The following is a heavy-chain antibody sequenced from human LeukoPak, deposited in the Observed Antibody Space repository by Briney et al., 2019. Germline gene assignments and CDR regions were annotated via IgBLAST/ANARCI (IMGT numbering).Heavy chain of an antibody. V-gene: IGHV3-21*01. Sequence: GSLRLSCAASGFAFSTYNMNWVRQSPGKGLEWVASISSTSTYIYYAESVEGRFTISRDNAKNPVYLQMNSLRAEDTAVYYCAREVWQYDSSGLNDYWGQGTLVTVSS. CDR2: ISSTSTYI. J-gene: IGHJ4*02. CDR1: GFAFSTYN. D-gene: IGHD6-19*01. CDR3: AREVWQYDSSGLNDY.